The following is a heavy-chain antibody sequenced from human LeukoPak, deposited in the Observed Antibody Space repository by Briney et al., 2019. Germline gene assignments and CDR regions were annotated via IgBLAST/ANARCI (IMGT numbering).Heavy chain of an antibody. D-gene: IGHD1-26*01. J-gene: IGHJ6*02. V-gene: IGHV3-48*03. Sequence: PGGSLRLSCAASGFTFSSYEMNWVRQAPGKGLEWVSYISSSGSTIYYADSVKGRFTISRDNAKNSLYLQMNSLRAEDTAVFYCAKDREYSGSYRPGPTRYYYGMDVWGQGTTVTVSS. CDR2: ISSSGSTI. CDR3: AKDREYSGSYRPGPTRYYYGMDV. CDR1: GFTFSSYE.